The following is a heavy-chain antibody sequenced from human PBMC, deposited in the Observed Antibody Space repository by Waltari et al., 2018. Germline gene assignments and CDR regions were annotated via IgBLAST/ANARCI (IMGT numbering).Heavy chain of an antibody. CDR2: INHSGGT. CDR1: GGSFSGYY. V-gene: IGHV4-34*01. J-gene: IGHJ4*02. D-gene: IGHD5-18*01. Sequence: QVQLQQWGAGLLKPSETLSLTCAVYGGSFSGYYWSWIRQPPGKGLEWIGEINHSGGTNYSPSLKSRVTISVDTSKNQFSLKRSSVTGADTAVYYGARGRWGYSYGPPEDYWGQGTLVTVSS. CDR3: ARGRWGYSYGPPEDY.